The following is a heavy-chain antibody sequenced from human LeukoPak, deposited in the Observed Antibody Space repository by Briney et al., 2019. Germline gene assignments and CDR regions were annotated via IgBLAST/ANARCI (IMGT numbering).Heavy chain of an antibody. V-gene: IGHV3-33*01. J-gene: IGHJ4*02. CDR1: GFTFSSYG. CDR3: TRDANSGSDY. Sequence: GGSLRLSCAASGFTFSSYGMHWVRQAPGQGLDWEAVIWFDGSKKYYGDSVKGRFTISRDNSKNTLYLQMNSLRAEDTAVYYCTRDANSGSDYWGQGTLVTVSS. D-gene: IGHD1-26*01. CDR2: IWFDGSKK.